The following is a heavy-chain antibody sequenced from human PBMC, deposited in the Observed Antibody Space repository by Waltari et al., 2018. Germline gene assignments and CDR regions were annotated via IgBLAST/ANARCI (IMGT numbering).Heavy chain of an antibody. CDR2: IYPGDSDT. CDR3: VVGSSFDY. CDR1: GYSFTTTW. V-gene: IGHV5-51*01. D-gene: IGHD3-10*01. J-gene: IGHJ4*02. Sequence: EVQVVQSGAEVKKPGESLKISCEGSGYSFTTTWIGWVRQMPGKGLEWMGIIYPGDSDTRYSPSFQGQVTISADKSINTAYLQWSILKASDTAMYYCVVGSSFDYWGQGTLVTVSS.